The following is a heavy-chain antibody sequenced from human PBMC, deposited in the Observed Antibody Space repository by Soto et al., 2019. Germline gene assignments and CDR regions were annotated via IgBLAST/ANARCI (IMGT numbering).Heavy chain of an antibody. CDR1: GFSLFTSGPG. Sequence: QITLKESGPTLVKPTQTLTLTCTFSGFSLFTSGPGVAWIRQPPGKPLECPTLIYWDNDKYYSPSLKSRLTITKDTAKTQVVLTRSNMNPIDTATYYCVPRGIDSTRNWNGGCFAFWGQGVLVTVSS. J-gene: IGHJ4*02. CDR2: IYWDNDK. D-gene: IGHD1-1*01. CDR3: VPRGIDSTRNWNGGCFAF. V-gene: IGHV2-5*02.